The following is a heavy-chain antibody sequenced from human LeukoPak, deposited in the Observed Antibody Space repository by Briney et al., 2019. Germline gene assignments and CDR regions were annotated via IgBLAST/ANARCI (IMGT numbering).Heavy chain of an antibody. V-gene: IGHV5-51*01. J-gene: IGHJ4*02. Sequence: GESLKISCKVSGYSFTSYWIGWVRQMPGKGLEWMGIIYPGDSDTRYSPSFQGQVTISADKSISTAYLQWSSLKASDTAMYYCARAYYYDSSGYLYYFDCWGQGTLVTVSS. D-gene: IGHD3-22*01. CDR3: ARAYYYDSSGYLYYFDC. CDR2: IYPGDSDT. CDR1: GYSFTSYW.